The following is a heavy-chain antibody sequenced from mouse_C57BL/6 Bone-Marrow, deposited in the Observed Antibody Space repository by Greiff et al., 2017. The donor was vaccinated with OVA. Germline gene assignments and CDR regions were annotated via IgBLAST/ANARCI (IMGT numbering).Heavy chain of an antibody. CDR3: AEITTVVALDAMDY. D-gene: IGHD1-1*01. J-gene: IGHJ4*01. V-gene: IGHV1-82*01. CDR1: GYAFSSSW. CDR2: IYPGDGDT. Sequence: QVQLQQSGPELVKPGASVKISCKASGYAFSSSWMNWVKQRPGKGLEWIGRIYPGDGDTNYNGKFKGKATLTADKSSSTAYMQLSSLTSEDSAVYFCAEITTVVALDAMDYWGQGPSVTVSS.